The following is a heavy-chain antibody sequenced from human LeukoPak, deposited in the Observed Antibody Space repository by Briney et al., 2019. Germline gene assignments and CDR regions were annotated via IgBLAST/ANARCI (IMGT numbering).Heavy chain of an antibody. D-gene: IGHD3-3*01. CDR3: ARDNNGLYFGVRGFDI. CDR2: IYTSGTT. Sequence: SETLSLTCAVSNGSISSYYWSWIRQPAGKGLEWIGHIYTSGTTNYNPSLKSRVTMSVDTPKNQFSLKLSSVTAADTAVYYCARDNNGLYFGVRGFDIWGQGKMVIVSS. V-gene: IGHV4-4*07. J-gene: IGHJ3*02. CDR1: NGSISSYY.